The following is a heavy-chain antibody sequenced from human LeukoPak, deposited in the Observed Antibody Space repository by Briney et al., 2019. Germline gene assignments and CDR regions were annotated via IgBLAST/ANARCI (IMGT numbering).Heavy chain of an antibody. V-gene: IGHV4-59*08. CDR3: ARQGYSSGWYGY. D-gene: IGHD6-19*01. J-gene: IGHJ4*02. Sequence: SETLSLTCTVSGGSISNYYWSWIRQPPGKGLEWIGYIYYSGSTNYNPSLKSRVTISVDTSKNQFSLKLSSVTAADTAVYYCARQGYSSGWYGYWGQGTLVTVSS. CDR2: IYYSGST. CDR1: GGSISNYY.